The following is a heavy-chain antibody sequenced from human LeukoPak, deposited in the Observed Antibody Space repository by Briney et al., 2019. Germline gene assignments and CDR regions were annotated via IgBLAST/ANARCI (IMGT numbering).Heavy chain of an antibody. CDR3: AREAVLRYRYYYYYMDV. J-gene: IGHJ6*03. V-gene: IGHV1-69*06. Sequence: GASVKVSCKASGGTFSSYAISWVRQAPGQGLEWMGGIIPIFGTANYAQKFQGRVTITADKSTSTAYMELRSLRSDDTAVYYCAREAVLRYRYYYYYMDVWGKGTTVTVSS. D-gene: IGHD3-9*01. CDR1: GGTFSSYA. CDR2: IIPIFGTA.